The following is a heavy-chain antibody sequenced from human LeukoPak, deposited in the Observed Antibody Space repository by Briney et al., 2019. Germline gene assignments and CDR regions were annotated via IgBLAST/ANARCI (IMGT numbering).Heavy chain of an antibody. J-gene: IGHJ4*02. CDR1: GFTFSSYA. V-gene: IGHV3-30-3*01. D-gene: IGHD5-12*01. CDR2: ISYDGSNK. Sequence: GGSLRLSCAASGFTFSSYAMHWVRQAPGKGLEWVAVISYDGSNKYYADSVKGRFTISRDNSKNTLYLQMNSLRAEDTAVYYCARDKFIVATIDLLDYGGQGTLVTVSS. CDR3: ARDKFIVATIDLLDY.